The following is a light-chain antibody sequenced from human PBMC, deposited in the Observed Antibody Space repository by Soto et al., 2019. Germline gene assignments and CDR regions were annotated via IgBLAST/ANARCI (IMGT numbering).Light chain of an antibody. CDR1: SIDVGGYDY. V-gene: IGLV2-14*01. Sequence: QPALTHYASVLGPPGRAITIPCTGTSIDVGGYDYVSWYQQHPGKVPKLIIYEVIKRPSGVSHRFSGSKSGNTASLTISGLQTEDEADYYCSSYTTSSALVFGGGTKVTVL. J-gene: IGLJ2*01. CDR2: EVI. CDR3: SSYTTSSALV.